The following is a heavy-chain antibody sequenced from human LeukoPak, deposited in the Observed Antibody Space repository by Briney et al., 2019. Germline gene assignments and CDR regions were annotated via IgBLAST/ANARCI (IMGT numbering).Heavy chain of an antibody. CDR2: VYQSGST. Sequence: PSETLSLTCAASNYSITSGFYWGWVRQPPGKGLDWIGNVYQSGSTYYNSSLQSRVTILVDTSKNLFSLKLSSVTAADTAVYYCARLHSNAYFDYWGPGILVTVSS. CDR3: ARLHSNAYFDY. D-gene: IGHD2/OR15-2a*01. J-gene: IGHJ4*02. CDR1: NYSITSGFY. V-gene: IGHV4-38-2*01.